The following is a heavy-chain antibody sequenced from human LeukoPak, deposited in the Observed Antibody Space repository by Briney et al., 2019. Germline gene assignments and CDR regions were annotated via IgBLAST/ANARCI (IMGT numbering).Heavy chain of an antibody. J-gene: IGHJ4*02. V-gene: IGHV3-53*01. Sequence: GGSLRLSCAASEFSVGSNYMTWVRQAPGKGLEWVSLIYSGGSTYYADSVKGRFTISRDNSKNTLYLQMNSLRAEDTAVYYCAKDQYYYDSSTFDYWGQGTLVTVSS. D-gene: IGHD3-22*01. CDR3: AKDQYYYDSSTFDY. CDR2: IYSGGST. CDR1: EFSVGSNY.